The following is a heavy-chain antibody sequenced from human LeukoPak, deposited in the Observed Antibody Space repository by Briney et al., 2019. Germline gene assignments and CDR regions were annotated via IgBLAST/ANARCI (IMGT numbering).Heavy chain of an antibody. Sequence: GGSLRLSCAASGFTLSSYSMNWVRQAPGKGLEWISYISTSSRTIYYADSVKGQFTISRDNAKNSLYLQMNSLKAEDTAIYFCARDAVDQYYYYGMDVWGQGTTVTVSS. D-gene: IGHD6-19*01. CDR3: ARDAVDQYYYYGMDV. V-gene: IGHV3-48*01. CDR2: ISTSSRTI. J-gene: IGHJ6*02. CDR1: GFTLSSYS.